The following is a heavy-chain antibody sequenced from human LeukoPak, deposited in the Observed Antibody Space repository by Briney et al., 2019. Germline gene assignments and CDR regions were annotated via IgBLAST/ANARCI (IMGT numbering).Heavy chain of an antibody. CDR2: IYYSGST. Sequence: SETLSLTCTVSGGSISSSSYYWGWIRQPPGTGLEWIGSIYYSGSTYYNPSLKSRVTISVDTSKNQFSLKLSSVTAVDTAVYYCARTDSYGYYFDYWGQGTLVTVSS. J-gene: IGHJ4*02. CDR1: GGSISSSSYY. CDR3: ARTDSYGYYFDY. V-gene: IGHV4-39*07. D-gene: IGHD5-18*01.